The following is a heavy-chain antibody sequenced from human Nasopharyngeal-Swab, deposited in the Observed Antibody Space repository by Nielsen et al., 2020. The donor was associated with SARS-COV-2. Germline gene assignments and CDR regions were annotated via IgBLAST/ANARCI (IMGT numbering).Heavy chain of an antibody. Sequence: GGSMRLSCAASGFTFSDYYMSWIRQAPGRGLERVSHISSSGSTIYYADSVKGRFTISRDNAKNSLYLQMNSLRAEDTAVYYCARDGVSRDIVVVPAASNWFDPWGQGTLVTVSS. CDR3: ARDGVSRDIVVVPAASNWFDP. CDR1: GFTFSDYY. J-gene: IGHJ5*02. CDR2: ISSSGSTI. D-gene: IGHD2-2*01. V-gene: IGHV3-11*01.